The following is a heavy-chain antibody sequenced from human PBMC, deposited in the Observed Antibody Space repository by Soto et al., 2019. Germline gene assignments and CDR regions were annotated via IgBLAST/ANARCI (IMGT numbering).Heavy chain of an antibody. J-gene: IGHJ4*02. CDR1: GGSISSYY. V-gene: IGHV4-59*01. CDR2: IYYSGST. D-gene: IGHD1-26*01. Sequence: QVQLQESGPGLVKPSETLSLTCTVSGGSISSYYWSWIRQPPGKGLEWIGYIYYSGSTNYNPSLKSRVTISVDTSKNQFALKRSSVTAADTAVYYCARKSGGSYALDYRGQGTLVTVSS. CDR3: ARKSGGSYALDY.